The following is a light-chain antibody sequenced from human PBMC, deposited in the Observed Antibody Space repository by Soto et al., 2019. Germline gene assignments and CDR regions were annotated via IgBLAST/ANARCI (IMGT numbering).Light chain of an antibody. CDR3: QQRSNWPLALT. CDR1: QGVTSNY. V-gene: IGKV3D-20*02. Sequence: EIVLTQSPGTLSLSPGERATLSCRASQGVTSNYLAWYQQRPGQAPRLLMYAESTRAPGIPDRFSGSASGTEFTLTLSRLEPEDFAVYYCQQRSNWPLALTFGGGTKVEIK. J-gene: IGKJ4*01. CDR2: AES.